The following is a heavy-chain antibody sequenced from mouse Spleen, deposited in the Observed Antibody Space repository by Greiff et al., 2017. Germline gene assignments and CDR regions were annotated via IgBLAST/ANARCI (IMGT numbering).Heavy chain of an antibody. V-gene: IGHV1-50*01. CDR1: GYTFTSYW. CDR3: ASGYGNYRAMDY. D-gene: IGHD2-10*02. Sequence: QVQLQQSGAELVKPGASVKLSCKASGYTFTSYWMQWVKQRPGQGLEWIGEIDPSDSYTNYNQKFKGKATLTVDTSSSTAYMQLSSLTSEDSAVYYCASGYGNYRAMDYWGQGTSVTVSS. CDR2: IDPSDSYT. J-gene: IGHJ4*01.